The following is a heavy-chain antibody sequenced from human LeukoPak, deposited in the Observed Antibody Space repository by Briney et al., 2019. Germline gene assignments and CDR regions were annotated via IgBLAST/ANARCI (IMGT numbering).Heavy chain of an antibody. CDR3: ARSYSGSPAPYDY. Sequence: GGSLRLSCAASGFTFSSYAMHWVRQAPGKGLEWVAVISYDGSNKYYADSVKGRFTISRDNSKNTLYLQMNSLRAEDTAVYYCARSYSGSPAPYDYWGQGTLVTVSS. D-gene: IGHD1-26*01. J-gene: IGHJ4*02. V-gene: IGHV3-30*04. CDR1: GFTFSSYA. CDR2: ISYDGSNK.